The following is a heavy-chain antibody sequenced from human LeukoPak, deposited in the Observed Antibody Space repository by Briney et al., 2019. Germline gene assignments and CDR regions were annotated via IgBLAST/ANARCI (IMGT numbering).Heavy chain of an antibody. J-gene: IGHJ4*02. V-gene: IGHV3-9*01. Sequence: GRSLRLSCAASGFTFDDFAMHWVRQVPGKGLEWVTGISWNSGFVGYADSVKGRFTISRDNAKNSLYLQMNSLRAEDTAVYYCARVSDEYSSSSPRSYYFDYWGQGTLVTVSS. CDR3: ARVSDEYSSSSPRSYYFDY. D-gene: IGHD6-6*01. CDR1: GFTFDDFA. CDR2: ISWNSGFV.